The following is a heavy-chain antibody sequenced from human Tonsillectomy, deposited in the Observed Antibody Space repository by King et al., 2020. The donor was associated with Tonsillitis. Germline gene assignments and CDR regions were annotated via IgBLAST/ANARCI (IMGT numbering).Heavy chain of an antibody. J-gene: IGHJ4*02. V-gene: IGHV3-48*01. Sequence: VQLVESGGGLVQPGGSLRLSCAASGFTFSGYNMNWVRQAPGKGLEGVSYISSSSSIMYYADSVKGRFTISSDNAKNSLYLQMNTLRADDTAIYYCARLADSASPFDCWGQGTLVTVSS. D-gene: IGHD6-25*01. CDR2: ISSSSSIM. CDR1: GFTFSGYN. CDR3: ARLADSASPFDC.